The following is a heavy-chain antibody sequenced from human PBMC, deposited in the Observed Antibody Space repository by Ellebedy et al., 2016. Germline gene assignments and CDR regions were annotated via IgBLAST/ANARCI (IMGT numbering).Heavy chain of an antibody. CDR3: PNVRSPSCYSLEY. CDR2: IKSKGSGATT. D-gene: IGHD2-15*01. J-gene: IGHJ4*02. Sequence: GESLKISCAASGFTFSPYSMDWVRQAPGKGLEWVGRIKSKGSGATTDYAAPVKGRFTISRDDSNNTIYLQMSSLKTEDTAVYYCPNVRSPSCYSLEYWGQGTLVTVS. CDR1: GFTFSPYS. V-gene: IGHV3-15*01.